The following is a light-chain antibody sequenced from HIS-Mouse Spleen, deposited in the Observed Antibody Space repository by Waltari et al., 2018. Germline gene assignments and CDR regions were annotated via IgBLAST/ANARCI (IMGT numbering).Light chain of an antibody. J-gene: IGLJ3*02. CDR3: QSADSSGTGWV. Sequence: QSALTQPRSVSGSPGQSVTISCTGTSSDVGGYNYVSWYQQHPGKAPKLLIYDVSKRPSGVPDRFSGSSSGTTVTLTISGVQAEDEADYYCQSADSSGTGWVFGGGTKLTVL. CDR2: DVS. V-gene: IGLV2-11*01. CDR1: SSDVGGYNY.